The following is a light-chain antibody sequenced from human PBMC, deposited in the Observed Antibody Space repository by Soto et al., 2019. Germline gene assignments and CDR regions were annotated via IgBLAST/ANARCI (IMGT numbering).Light chain of an antibody. CDR3: AAWDDSLSAHVV. V-gene: IGLV1-47*01. CDR2: RNN. Sequence: QSVLTQPPSASGTPGQRVTISCSGSSSNIGSNYVYWYQQLPGTAPKLLIYRNNQRPSGVPARFSGSKSGTSASLAISGLRSEVEADYYCAAWDDSLSAHVVFGGGTKLTVL. J-gene: IGLJ2*01. CDR1: SSNIGSNY.